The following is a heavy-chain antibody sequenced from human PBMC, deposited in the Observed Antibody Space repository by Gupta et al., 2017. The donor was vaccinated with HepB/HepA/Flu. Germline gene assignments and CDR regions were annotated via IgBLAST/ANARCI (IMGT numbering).Heavy chain of an antibody. Sequence: QVQLVQSGAEVKKPGASVKVSCKASGYTFTGYYMHWVRQAPGQGLEWMGWINPKSGGTNDAQKFQGRVTMTRDTSISTAYMELSRLRAYDTSVYYCARDGEGNWFAPWGQGTLVTVSS. J-gene: IGHJ5*02. CDR1: GYTFTGYY. CDR2: INPKSGGT. D-gene: IGHD2-21*01. V-gene: IGHV1-2*02. CDR3: ARDGEGNWFAP.